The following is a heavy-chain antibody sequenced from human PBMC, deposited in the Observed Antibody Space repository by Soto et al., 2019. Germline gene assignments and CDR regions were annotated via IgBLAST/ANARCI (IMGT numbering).Heavy chain of an antibody. CDR2: INHSGST. J-gene: IGHJ6*02. Sequence: KLPDTYAVSGGTLRGYYWSWIRQPPGKGLEWIGEINHSGSTNYNPSLKSRVTISVDTSKNQFSLKLSSVTAADTAVYYCASTLKERYYYYGMDVLCQGTMVT. V-gene: IGHV4-34*01. CDR1: GGTLRGYY. D-gene: IGHD1-26*01. CDR3: ASTLKERYYYYGMDV.